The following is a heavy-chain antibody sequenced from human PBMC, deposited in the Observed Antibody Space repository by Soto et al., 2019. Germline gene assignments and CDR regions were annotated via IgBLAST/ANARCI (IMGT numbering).Heavy chain of an antibody. CDR1: GYSFTSYW. V-gene: IGHV5-51*01. CDR2: IYPGDSDT. J-gene: IGHJ6*03. CDR3: ARQAHPQGYCSSTSCGKNYYYYMDV. D-gene: IGHD2-2*01. Sequence: PGESLKISCKGSGYSFTSYWIGWVRQMPGKGLEWMGIIYPGDSDTRYSPSFQGQVTISADKSISTAYLQWSSLKASDTAMYYCARQAHPQGYCSSTSCGKNYYYYMDVWGKGTAVTGSS.